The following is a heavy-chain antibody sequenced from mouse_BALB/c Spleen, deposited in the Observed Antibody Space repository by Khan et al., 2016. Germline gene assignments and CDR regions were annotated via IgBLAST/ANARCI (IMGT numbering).Heavy chain of an antibody. J-gene: IGHJ2*01. CDR1: GFTFSGFW. Sequence: EVQLLETGGGLVQPGGSRGLSCEGSGFTFSGFWMSWVRQTPGKTLEWIGDINSDGSAINYAPSIKDRFTIFSDNDKSTLYLQMSNVRSEDTATYFCMSLYYYGRSYFDYWGQGTTLTVSS. CDR3: MSLYYYGRSYFDY. D-gene: IGHD1-1*01. V-gene: IGHV11-2*02. CDR2: INSDGSAI.